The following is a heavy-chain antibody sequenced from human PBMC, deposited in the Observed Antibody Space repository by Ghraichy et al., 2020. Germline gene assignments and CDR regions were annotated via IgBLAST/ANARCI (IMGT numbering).Heavy chain of an antibody. Sequence: ASVKVSCKASVYTFTSYDINWVRQATGQGLEWMGWMNPNSGNTGYAQKFQGRVTMTRNTSISTAYMELSSLRSEDTAVYYCARVSYYYYGMDVWGQGTTVTVSS. CDR3: ARVSYYYYGMDV. CDR1: VYTFTSYD. V-gene: IGHV1-8*01. J-gene: IGHJ6*02. CDR2: MNPNSGNT.